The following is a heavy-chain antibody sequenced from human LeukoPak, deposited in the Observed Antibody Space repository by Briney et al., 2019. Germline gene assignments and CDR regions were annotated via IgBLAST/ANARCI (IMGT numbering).Heavy chain of an antibody. Sequence: PGGSLRLSCAASGLTFSSYAMSWVRQAPGKGLEWVSAISGSGGSTYYADSVKGRFTISRDNSKNTLYLQMNSLRAENTAVYYCAKERNYYDSSGYYDYWGQGTLVTVSS. D-gene: IGHD3-22*01. CDR3: AKERNYYDSSGYYDY. J-gene: IGHJ4*02. V-gene: IGHV3-23*01. CDR1: GLTFSSYA. CDR2: ISGSGGST.